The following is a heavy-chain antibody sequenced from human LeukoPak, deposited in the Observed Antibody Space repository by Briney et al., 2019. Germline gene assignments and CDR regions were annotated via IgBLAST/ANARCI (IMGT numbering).Heavy chain of an antibody. J-gene: IGHJ4*02. V-gene: IGHV3-48*01. CDR3: ARDQWELPLDY. Sequence: GGSLRLSCAASGFTFSSYSMNWVRQAPGKGLEWVSYISSSSSTIYYADSVKGRFTISRDNAKNSLYLQMNSLRAEDTAVYYCARDQWELPLDYWGQGTLVTASS. D-gene: IGHD1-26*01. CDR1: GFTFSSYS. CDR2: ISSSSSTI.